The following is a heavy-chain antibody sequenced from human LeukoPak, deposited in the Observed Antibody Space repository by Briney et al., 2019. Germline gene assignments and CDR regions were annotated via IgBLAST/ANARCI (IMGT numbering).Heavy chain of an antibody. V-gene: IGHV3-48*01. CDR1: GFTFSTYS. J-gene: IGHJ4*02. Sequence: GGSLRLSCAASGFTFSTYSMNWVRQAPGKGLEWVSYISSSSSTIYYADSVKGRFTISRDNAKNSLYLQMNSLRAEDTAVYYCARGSAYYDSSGQVPFDYWGQGTLVTVSS. D-gene: IGHD3-22*01. CDR2: ISSSSSTI. CDR3: ARGSAYYDSSGQVPFDY.